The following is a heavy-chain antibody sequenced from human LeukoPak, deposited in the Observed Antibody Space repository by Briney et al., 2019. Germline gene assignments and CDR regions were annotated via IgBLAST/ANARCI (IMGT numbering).Heavy chain of an antibody. J-gene: IGHJ4*01. CDR1: GGRITAYY. CDR3: ARGVGYGDSRHYDH. CDR2: IYNYGST. V-gene: IGHV4-59*01. D-gene: IGHD4-17*01. Sequence: SETLSLTCTVSGGRITAYYWAWIRQSPEKGLEWIGYIYNYGSTKYEPSLKSRVTITEDTANNQFSLHLKSVTAADTAIYYCARGVGYGDSRHYDHWGPGRLVTVSS.